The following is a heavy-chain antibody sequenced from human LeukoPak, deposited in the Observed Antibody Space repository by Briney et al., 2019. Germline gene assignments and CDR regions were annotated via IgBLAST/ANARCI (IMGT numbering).Heavy chain of an antibody. CDR1: GYAFTSYD. CDR2: MNPNSCNT. CDR3: ARMAYCSGGSCYHNWFDP. V-gene: IGHV1-8*03. Sequence: WASVKVSCKASGYAFTSYDINWVRQATGQGLEGMGWMNPNSCNTGYAQKFQGRVTITRNTSISTAYMELSSMRSEDTAVYYCARMAYCSGGSCYHNWFDPWGQGTLVTVSS. J-gene: IGHJ5*02. D-gene: IGHD2-15*01.